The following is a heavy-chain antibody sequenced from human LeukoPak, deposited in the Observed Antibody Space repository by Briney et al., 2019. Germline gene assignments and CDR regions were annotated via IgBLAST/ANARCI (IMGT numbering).Heavy chain of an antibody. Sequence: ASVKVSCKASGYTFTGYYMHWVRQAPGQGLEWMGWINPNSGGTNYAQKFQGRVTMTRDTSISTAYMELSRLRSDDTAVYYCARDHGGYCSSTSCYNWFDPWGQGTLVTVSS. J-gene: IGHJ5*02. V-gene: IGHV1-2*02. D-gene: IGHD2-2*01. CDR3: ARDHGGYCSSTSCYNWFDP. CDR1: GYTFTGYY. CDR2: INPNSGGT.